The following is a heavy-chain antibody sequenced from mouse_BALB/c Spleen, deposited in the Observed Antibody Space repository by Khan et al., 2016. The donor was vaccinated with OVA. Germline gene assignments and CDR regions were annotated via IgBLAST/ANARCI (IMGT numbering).Heavy chain of an antibody. J-gene: IGHJ3*01. V-gene: IGHV1-77*01. D-gene: IGHD3-1*01. CDR3: ARSGSASFDF. CDR1: GYTFTDFY. CDR2: IYPGSANT. Sequence: QVQLQQSGAELARPGASVKLSCKTSGYTFTDFYINWVKQRTGQGLEWIGDIYPGSANTYYNEKFKGKATLTVDKSSSTAYMQLSSMTSEDSAVYFGARSGSASFDFWCQGTLVTVSA.